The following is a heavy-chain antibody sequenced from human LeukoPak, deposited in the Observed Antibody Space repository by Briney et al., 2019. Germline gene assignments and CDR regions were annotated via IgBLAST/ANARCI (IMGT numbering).Heavy chain of an antibody. CDR1: GYIFTAYY. Sequence: GASVKVSCKASGYIFTAYYMHWVRQAPGQGPEWMGWINPHSGGTNYAQKFQGRVTMTRDTSISTAYMELSRLRSDDTAVYYCARXXXAIAVAGTNYWGQGTLVTVSS. V-gene: IGHV1-2*02. D-gene: IGHD6-19*01. J-gene: IGHJ4*02. CDR3: ARXXXAIAVAGTNY. CDR2: INPHSGGT.